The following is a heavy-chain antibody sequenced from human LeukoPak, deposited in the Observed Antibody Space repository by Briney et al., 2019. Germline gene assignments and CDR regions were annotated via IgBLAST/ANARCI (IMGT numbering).Heavy chain of an antibody. J-gene: IGHJ4*02. V-gene: IGHV3-15*01. CDR1: GFTFSNAW. CDR2: IKSKTDGGTT. D-gene: IGHD3-10*01. Sequence: GGSLRLSCAASGFTFSNAWMSWVRQAPGKGLEWVGRIKSKTDGGTTDYAAPVKGRFTISRDDSKNTLYLQMNSLKTEDTAVYYCTTDQEVLLWFGELPFDYWGQGTLVTVSS. CDR3: TTDQEVLLWFGELPFDY.